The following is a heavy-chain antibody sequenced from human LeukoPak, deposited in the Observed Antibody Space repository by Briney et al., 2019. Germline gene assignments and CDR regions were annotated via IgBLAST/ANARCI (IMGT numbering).Heavy chain of an antibody. CDR3: ASGLLDDFWSGHF. Sequence: GSLRLSCAASGFTFSSYGMHWVRQAPDRGLEWVAVISYDGSNKYYADSVKGRFTISRDNSKNTLYLQMNSLRAEDTAVYYCASGLLDDFWSGHFWGQGTLVTVSS. J-gene: IGHJ4*02. V-gene: IGHV3-30*03. CDR1: GFTFSSYG. D-gene: IGHD3-3*01. CDR2: ISYDGSNK.